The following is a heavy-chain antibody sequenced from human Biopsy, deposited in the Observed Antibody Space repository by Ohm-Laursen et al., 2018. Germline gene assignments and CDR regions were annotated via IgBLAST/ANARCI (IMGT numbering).Heavy chain of an antibody. D-gene: IGHD3-22*01. CDR3: VRGVDYYDPYHYYALDV. CDR1: GESFNGYY. V-gene: IGHV4-34*01. Sequence: SETLSLTCPVCGESFNGYYWSWIRQTPGKGLEWIGEINHSGRTNYNPSLKSRVTISVDTSKNQFSLKVRSVTAADTAVYYCVRGVDYYDPYHYYALDVWGQGTAVTVSS. J-gene: IGHJ6*02. CDR2: INHSGRT.